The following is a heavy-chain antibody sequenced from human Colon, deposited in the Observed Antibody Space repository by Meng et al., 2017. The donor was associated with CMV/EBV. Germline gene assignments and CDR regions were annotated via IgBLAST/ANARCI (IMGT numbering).Heavy chain of an antibody. CDR2: VYISGNT. Sequence: QVQLRESGPGSVKPSETLSPTCTVSGASITSYYWSWIRQPAGKGLEWIGRVYISGNTNYNPSLKSRVTMSIDTSKNQLSLNLRSVTAADTAVYYCARDSNLSGLAYWGQGTLVTVSS. CDR3: ARDSNLSGLAY. J-gene: IGHJ4*02. V-gene: IGHV4-4*07. CDR1: GASITSYY. D-gene: IGHD3-10*01.